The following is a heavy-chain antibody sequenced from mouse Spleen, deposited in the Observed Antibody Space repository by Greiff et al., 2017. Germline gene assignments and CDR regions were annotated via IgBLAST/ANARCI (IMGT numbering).Heavy chain of an antibody. V-gene: IGHV5-12*02. D-gene: IGHD2-3*01. CDR3: ARHDGYYRYFDV. J-gene: IGHJ1*01. CDR1: GFTFSDYY. CDR2: ISNGGGST. Sequence: DVMLVESGGGLVQPGGSLKLSCATSGFTFSDYYMYWVRQTPEKRLEWVAYISNGGGSTYYPDTVKGRFTISRDNAKNTLYLQMSRLKSEDTAMYYCARHDGYYRYFDVWGAGTTVTVSS.